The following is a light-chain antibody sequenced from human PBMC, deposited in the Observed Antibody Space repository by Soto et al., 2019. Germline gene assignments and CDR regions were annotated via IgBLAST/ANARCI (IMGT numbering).Light chain of an antibody. CDR1: QSVSSN. CDR3: QQYNNWPPYT. V-gene: IGKV3-15*01. Sequence: EIVMTQSPATLSVSPGERATLSCRASQSVSSNVAWFQQKPGQAPRLLIYGASTRATGIPARFSGSGSGTVFTLSISSLQSEDFAVYYCQQYNNWPPYTFGQGTKLEIK. J-gene: IGKJ2*01. CDR2: GAS.